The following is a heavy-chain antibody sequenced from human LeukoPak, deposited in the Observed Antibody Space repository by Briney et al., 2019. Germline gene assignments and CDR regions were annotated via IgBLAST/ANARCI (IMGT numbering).Heavy chain of an antibody. D-gene: IGHD6-13*01. V-gene: IGHV3-30*03. CDR2: ISYDGSNK. J-gene: IGHJ4*02. CDR1: GFTFSSYG. CDR3: APTWGAAAGIDLDY. Sequence: PGGSLRLSCAASGFTFSSYGMHWVRQAPGKGLEWVAVISYDGSNKYYADSVKGRFTISRDNSKNTLYLQMNSLRAEDAAVYYCAPTWGAAAGIDLDYWGQGTLVTVSS.